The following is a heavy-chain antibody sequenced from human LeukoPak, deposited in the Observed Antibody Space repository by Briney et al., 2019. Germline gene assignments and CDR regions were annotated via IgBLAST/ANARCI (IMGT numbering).Heavy chain of an antibody. V-gene: IGHV3-30*04. CDR3: ARDVASSGTLGTPDI. Sequence: GGSLRLSCAASGFTFSSYVMHWVRQAPGRGLEPLACISYDGSRDHHADSVKGRFTISRDNSKNTLYLQMNSLRAEDSAVYYCARDVASSGTLGTPDIWGQGTMVTVSS. CDR2: ISYDGSRD. J-gene: IGHJ3*02. CDR1: GFTFSSYV. D-gene: IGHD6-19*01.